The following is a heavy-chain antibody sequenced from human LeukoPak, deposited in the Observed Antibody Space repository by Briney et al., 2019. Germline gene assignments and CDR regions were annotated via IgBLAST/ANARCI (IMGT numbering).Heavy chain of an antibody. CDR1: GYTFTGYY. Sequence: ASVKVSCKASGYTFTGYYVHWVRQAPGQGLEWMGWINPNSGGTNYAQKFQGRATMTRDTSISTAYMELSRLRSDDTAVYYCARYVMGLDFWGQGTLVTVSS. J-gene: IGHJ4*02. V-gene: IGHV1-2*02. D-gene: IGHD2-8*01. CDR2: INPNSGGT. CDR3: ARYVMGLDF.